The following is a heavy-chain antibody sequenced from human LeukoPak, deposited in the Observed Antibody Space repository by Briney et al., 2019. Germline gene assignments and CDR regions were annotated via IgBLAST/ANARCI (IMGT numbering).Heavy chain of an antibody. CDR3: ARSRGYSSGWYFA. CDR1: GGSFSGYY. J-gene: IGHJ5*02. CDR2: INHSGST. Sequence: SETLSPTCAVYGGSFSGYYWSWIRQPPGKGLEWIGEINHSGSTNYNPSLKSRVTISVDTSKNQFSLKLSSVTAADTAVYYYARSRGYSSGWYFAWGQGTLVTVSS. V-gene: IGHV4-34*01. D-gene: IGHD6-19*01.